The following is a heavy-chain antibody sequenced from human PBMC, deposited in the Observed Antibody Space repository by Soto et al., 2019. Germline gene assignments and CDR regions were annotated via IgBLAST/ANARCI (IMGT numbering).Heavy chain of an antibody. CDR2: INPSGGST. J-gene: IGHJ3*02. CDR3: ARVDYHSAFDI. CDR1: GYTFTSYY. V-gene: IGHV1-46*01. Sequence: QVQLVQSGAEVKKPGASVKVSCKASGYTFTSYYMHWVRQAPGQGLEWMGIINPSGGSTSYAQKFQGRVTMSRDTSTGTVYMELSSLRYEDTAVYYCARVDYHSAFDIWGQGTMVTVSS. D-gene: IGHD3-16*01.